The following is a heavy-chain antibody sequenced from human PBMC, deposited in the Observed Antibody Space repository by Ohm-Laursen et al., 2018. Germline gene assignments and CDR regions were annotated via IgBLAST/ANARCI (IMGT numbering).Heavy chain of an antibody. J-gene: IGHJ6*02. CDR3: ARTGYSGGWGKTAYYYYGMDV. V-gene: IGHV5-51*03. Sequence: GESLRISCKGSGYSFTSYWIGWVRQMPGKGLEWMGIIYPGDSDTRYSPSFQGQVTISADKSISTAYLQWSSLKASDTAMYYCARTGYSGGWGKTAYYYYGMDVWGQGTTVTVSS. CDR1: GYSFTSYW. D-gene: IGHD6-19*01. CDR2: IYPGDSDT.